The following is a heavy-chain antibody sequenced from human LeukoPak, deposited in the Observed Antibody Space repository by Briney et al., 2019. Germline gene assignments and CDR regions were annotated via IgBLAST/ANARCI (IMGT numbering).Heavy chain of an antibody. V-gene: IGHV3-7*03. CDR3: ARARDIVLMGYGMDV. CDR2: IKQDGSEK. D-gene: IGHD2-8*01. CDR1: GFTFSSYW. J-gene: IGHJ6*02. Sequence: GGSLRLSCAASGFTFSSYWMSGVRQAPGKGLEGVANIKQDGSEKYYVDSVKGRFTISRDNAKNSLYLQMNSLRAEDTAVYYCARARDIVLMGYGMDVWGQGTTVTVSS.